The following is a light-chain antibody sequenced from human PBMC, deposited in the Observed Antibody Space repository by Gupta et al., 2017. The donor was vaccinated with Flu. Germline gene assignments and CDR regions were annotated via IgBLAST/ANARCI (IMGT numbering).Light chain of an antibody. Sequence: PTSLSASVGDRVTITCRESQSISSYLNWYQQKPGKAPKLLIYAASSLQSGVPSRFSGSGSGTDFTLTISRLQPEDFATYYCQQSDSTPPTFGQGTKVEIK. V-gene: IGKV1-39*01. CDR1: QSISSY. J-gene: IGKJ1*01. CDR3: QQSDSTPPT. CDR2: AAS.